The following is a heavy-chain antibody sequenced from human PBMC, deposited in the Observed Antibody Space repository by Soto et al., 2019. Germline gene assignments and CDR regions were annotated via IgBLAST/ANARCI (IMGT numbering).Heavy chain of an antibody. D-gene: IGHD6-13*01. CDR2: INHSGST. CDR3: ARVGVGSSCFYHY. J-gene: IGHJ4*02. V-gene: IGHV4-34*01. Sequence: QVQLQQWGAGLLKPSETLSLTCAVYGGSFSGYYWSWIRQPPGKGLEWIGEINHSGSTNYNPSLKSRVTISVDTSKNQFSLKLSSVTAADTAVYYCARVGVGSSCFYHYWGQGTLVTVSS. CDR1: GGSFSGYY.